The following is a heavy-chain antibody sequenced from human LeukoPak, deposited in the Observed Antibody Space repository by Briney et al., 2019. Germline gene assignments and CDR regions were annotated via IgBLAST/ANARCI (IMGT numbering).Heavy chain of an antibody. J-gene: IGHJ4*02. CDR3: ARETTVADY. D-gene: IGHD1-1*01. Sequence: PGGSLRLSCAASGFTFSSYAMHWVRQAPGKGLEWVAVISYDGSNKYYADSVKGRFTISRDNSKNTLYLQMNSLRAEDTAVYYCARETTVADYWGQGTLVTVSS. CDR1: GFTFSSYA. CDR2: ISYDGSNK. V-gene: IGHV3-30*14.